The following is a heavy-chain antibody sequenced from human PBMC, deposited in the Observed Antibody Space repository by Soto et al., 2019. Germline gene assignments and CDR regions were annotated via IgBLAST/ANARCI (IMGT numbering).Heavy chain of an antibody. CDR3: ARDGGLLTVSLHSDL. CDR2: INPRTGST. V-gene: IGHV1-46*01. D-gene: IGHD2-15*01. Sequence: QVQLVQSGADVKKPGTSVKVSCKAAGYSFTNYCMYWVRQAPGQGLEWMGMINPRTGSTRYAQKFQQRVTLTRETPTYTVYMKLITLISDDTAVYYCARDGGLLTVSLHSDLWRPSTLVTVAS. CDR1: GYSFTNYC. J-gene: IGHJ2*01.